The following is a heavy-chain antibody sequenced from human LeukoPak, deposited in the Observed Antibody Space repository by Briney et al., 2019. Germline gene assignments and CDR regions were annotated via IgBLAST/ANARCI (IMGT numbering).Heavy chain of an antibody. Sequence: PSETLSLTCTVSGGSISSNSYYWRWIRQPPGKGLEWIGSIYYSGSTYYNPSLKSRVTISVDTSKNQFSLKLSSVTAADTAVYYCARHRGGRLAFDYWGQGTLVTVSS. CDR2: IYYSGST. J-gene: IGHJ4*02. CDR1: GGSISSNSYY. V-gene: IGHV4-39*01. CDR3: ARHRGGRLAFDY. D-gene: IGHD1-26*01.